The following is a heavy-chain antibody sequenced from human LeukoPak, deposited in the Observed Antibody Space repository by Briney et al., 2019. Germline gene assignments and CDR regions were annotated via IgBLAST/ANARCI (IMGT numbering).Heavy chain of an antibody. V-gene: IGHV3-74*01. D-gene: IGHD4/OR15-4a*01. J-gene: IGHJ6*02. CDR3: ARDRRRWSIAPDADV. CDR1: GFAFNDYW. CDR2: LNNDGTST. Sequence: GGSLRLSCAASGFAFNDYWMNWVRQVPGKGLMWVARLNNDGTSTTYADPVKGRFTVSRDNAKNSRYLAMNSLRGEDKAVYFCARDRRRWSIAPDADVWGQGTTVTVSS.